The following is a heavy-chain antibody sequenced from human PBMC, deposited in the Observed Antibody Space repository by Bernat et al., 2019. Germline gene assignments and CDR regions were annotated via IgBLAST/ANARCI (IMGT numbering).Heavy chain of an antibody. Sequence: VHLLESGGGLVQPGGSLRLSCSASAFTFSTYAMNWVRQAPGKGLEWVSTISGSGFSTYNDDAVKCRFTISRNNSKNTLSLQMNSLRAEDTAVYYCAKELRSSENWFDPWGQGTLVTVSS. CDR3: AKELRSSENWFDP. D-gene: IGHD4-17*01. J-gene: IGHJ5*02. CDR1: AFTFSTYA. CDR2: ISGSGFST. V-gene: IGHV3-23*01.